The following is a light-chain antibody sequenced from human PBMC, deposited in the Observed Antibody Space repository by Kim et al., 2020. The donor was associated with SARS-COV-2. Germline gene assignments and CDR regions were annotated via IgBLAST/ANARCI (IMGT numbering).Light chain of an antibody. V-gene: IGKV3-20*01. CDR1: QSVSSNY. Sequence: PGESATLSCRASQSVSSNYLAWYHQRPGQAPRLLIYLASTRATGAPDRFSGSGSGTDFTLTIRRLEPEDSGVFYCQQYDTSPYTFGQGTKLE. CDR2: LAS. J-gene: IGKJ2*01. CDR3: QQYDTSPYT.